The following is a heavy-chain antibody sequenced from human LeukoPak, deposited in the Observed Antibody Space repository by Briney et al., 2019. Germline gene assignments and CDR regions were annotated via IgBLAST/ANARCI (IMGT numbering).Heavy chain of an antibody. D-gene: IGHD2-15*01. V-gene: IGHV1-46*01. CDR1: GYTFTSYY. CDR3: ARAERGYCSGGSCPRSRYYYYGMDV. J-gene: IGHJ6*02. Sequence: GASVKVSCKASGYTFTSYYMHWVRQAPGQGLEWMGIINPSGGSKSYAQKFQGRVTMTRDTSTSTVYMELSSLRSEDTAVYYCARAERGYCSGGSCPRSRYYYYGMDVWCQGTTVTVSS. CDR2: INPSGGSK.